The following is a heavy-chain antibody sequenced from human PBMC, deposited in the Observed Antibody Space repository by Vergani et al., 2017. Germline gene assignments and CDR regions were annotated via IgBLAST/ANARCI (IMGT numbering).Heavy chain of an antibody. Sequence: EVPLVQSGAAVKKPGESLTISCTRSGYSFTSYWIGWVRQMPGKGLEWMGIIYPGDSDTRYSPSFQGQVTISADKSISTASLEWSSLKASDTAMYYCARLGYDDSSGYYRDYWGQGTLVTVSS. CDR3: ARLGYDDSSGYYRDY. CDR1: GYSFTSYW. J-gene: IGHJ4*02. V-gene: IGHV5-51*01. D-gene: IGHD3-22*01. CDR2: IYPGDSDT.